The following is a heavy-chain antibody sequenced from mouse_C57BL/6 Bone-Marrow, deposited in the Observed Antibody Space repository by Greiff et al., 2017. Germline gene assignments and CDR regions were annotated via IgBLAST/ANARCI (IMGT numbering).Heavy chain of an antibody. V-gene: IGHV14-4*01. D-gene: IGHD1-1*01. J-gene: IGHJ1*03. Sequence: VQLKQSGAELVRPGASVKLSCTASGFNIKDDYMHWVKQRPEQGLEWIGWIDPENGDTEYASKFQGKATITADTSSNTAYLQLSSLTSEDTAVYYCTTNYGSSGYFDVWGTGTTVTVSS. CDR1: GFNIKDDY. CDR2: IDPENGDT. CDR3: TTNYGSSGYFDV.